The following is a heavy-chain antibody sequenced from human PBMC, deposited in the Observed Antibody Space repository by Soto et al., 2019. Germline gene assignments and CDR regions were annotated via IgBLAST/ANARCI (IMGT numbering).Heavy chain of an antibody. CDR1: GGTFRSYA. CDR3: AKGLWARSSASSGMDV. Sequence: QVQLVQSGAEVKKPGSSVKVSCTAGGGTFRSYAINWVRQAPGQGLEWMGGIIPVFDTPYYAQKFQGRVTISADGFTSIVYMEVSTLRSEDTAVYYCAKGLWARSSASSGMDVWGQRTTVTVS. CDR2: IIPVFDTP. V-gene: IGHV1-69*01. J-gene: IGHJ6*02. D-gene: IGHD6-6*01.